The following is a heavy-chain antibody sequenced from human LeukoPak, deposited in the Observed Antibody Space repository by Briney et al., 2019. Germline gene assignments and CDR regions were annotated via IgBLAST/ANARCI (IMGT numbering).Heavy chain of an antibody. V-gene: IGHV1-18*01. CDR3: VRDVGEFTMILFDY. Sequence: ASVKVSCKASGYIFTTFGISWVRQAPGQGLEWMGWISAYNGNTQYAQKLQGRVTMTADTSTSTAYMELRSLRSDDTAVYYCVRDVGEFTMILFDYWGQGTLVTVSS. CDR2: ISAYNGNT. D-gene: IGHD3-22*01. CDR1: GYIFTTFG. J-gene: IGHJ4*02.